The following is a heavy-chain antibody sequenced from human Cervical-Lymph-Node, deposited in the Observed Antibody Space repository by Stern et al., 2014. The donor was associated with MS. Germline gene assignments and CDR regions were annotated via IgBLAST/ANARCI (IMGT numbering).Heavy chain of an antibody. Sequence: EVQLVESGGGLLQPGGSLRLSCGASGFTFSTYWMHWVRQGPGKGLVWVSRINSGGSITISLASWRGRFPISRYNAKNTVYLQMTSLRAEDTAVYYCARSSGASGDAMDFWGQGTTVTVSS. D-gene: IGHD2-15*01. CDR1: GFTFSTYW. J-gene: IGHJ6*02. CDR2: INSGGSIT. V-gene: IGHV3-74*02. CDR3: ARSSGASGDAMDF.